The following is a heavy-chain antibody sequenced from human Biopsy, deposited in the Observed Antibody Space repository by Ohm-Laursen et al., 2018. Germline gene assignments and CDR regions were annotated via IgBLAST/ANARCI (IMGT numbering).Heavy chain of an antibody. CDR1: GDSITRSY. J-gene: IGHJ3*01. CDR2: VSDRGST. V-gene: IGHV4-59*12. Sequence: GTLSLTCPLSGDSITRSYWSWIRQSPGKGLEWIGYVSDRGSTNYNPSLKSRVTMSVDTSKKQLSLRLRSVTAADTAMYYCASVVLGPTNDAFDLWGQGTMVVVSS. CDR3: ASVVLGPTNDAFDL. D-gene: IGHD3-22*01.